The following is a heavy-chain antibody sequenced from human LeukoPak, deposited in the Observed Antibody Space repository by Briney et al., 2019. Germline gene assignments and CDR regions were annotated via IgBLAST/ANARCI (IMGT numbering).Heavy chain of an antibody. CDR2: ISAYNGNT. J-gene: IGHJ4*02. CDR3: ARGYYDSSGYQSHFDY. CDR1: GYTFTSYG. Sequence: ASVKVSCKASGYTFTSYGISWVRQAPGQGLEWMGWISAYNGNTNYAQKLQGRVTMTTDTSTSTAYMELRSLRSDDTAVYYRARGYYDSSGYQSHFDYWGQGTLVTVSS. V-gene: IGHV1-18*01. D-gene: IGHD3-22*01.